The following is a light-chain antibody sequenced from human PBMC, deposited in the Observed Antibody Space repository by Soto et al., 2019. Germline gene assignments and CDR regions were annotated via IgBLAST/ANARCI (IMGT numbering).Light chain of an antibody. Sequence: EIVLTQSPGTLSLSPGERGTLSCRASQSVSSSYLAWYQQKPGQAPRLLIYGASGRTTGIPERISGSGSGTDFTRNSSRLQTEDIAEYYCPLYGGSAMLTCGPGTKVDIK. CDR2: GAS. CDR3: PLYGGSAMLT. J-gene: IGKJ3*01. CDR1: QSVSSSY. V-gene: IGKV3-20*01.